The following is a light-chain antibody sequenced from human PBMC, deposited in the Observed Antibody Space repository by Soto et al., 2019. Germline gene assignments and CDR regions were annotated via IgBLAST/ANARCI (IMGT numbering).Light chain of an antibody. CDR2: DIT. CDR3: CSYAGIYSYV. V-gene: IGLV2-11*01. Sequence: QSVLTQPRSVSGSPGQSVTISCTGTSSDVGRFEYVSWYQQHPGEAPKVVVYDITKRPSGVPDRFSGSKSGNTASLTISGLQAEDEADYYCCSYAGIYSYVFGTGTKVPS. CDR1: SSDVGRFEY. J-gene: IGLJ1*01.